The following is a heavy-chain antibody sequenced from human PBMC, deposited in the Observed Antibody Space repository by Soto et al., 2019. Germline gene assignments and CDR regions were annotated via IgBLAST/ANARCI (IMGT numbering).Heavy chain of an antibody. V-gene: IGHV3-33*08. CDR1: GFTFSSNG. D-gene: IGHD4-17*01. J-gene: IGHJ4*02. CDR2: IWYDGSNQ. Sequence: GGSLRISCAASGFTFSSNGMHWVRQAPGKGLEWVAVIWYDGSNQYYADSVKGRFTISRENSKNRLVLQMNSLREEDTAVYYCARDRTNYFDYWGQGTLVTVSS. CDR3: ARDRTNYFDY.